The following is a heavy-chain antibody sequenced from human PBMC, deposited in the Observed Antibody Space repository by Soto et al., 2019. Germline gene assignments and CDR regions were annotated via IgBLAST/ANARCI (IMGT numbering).Heavy chain of an antibody. J-gene: IGHJ4*02. V-gene: IGHV3-23*01. CDR2: ITNNGATK. D-gene: IGHD5-12*01. CDR3: VKGFDSVDTKHFDE. Sequence: GGPLRLSCETSGFAFATNALTWVRQAPGKGLEWVSSITNNGATKYFADSVKGRSTISRDNSKNTLFLQMSNQRADDTAMYYCVKGFDSVDTKHFDEWGQGTLVTVSS. CDR1: GFAFATNA.